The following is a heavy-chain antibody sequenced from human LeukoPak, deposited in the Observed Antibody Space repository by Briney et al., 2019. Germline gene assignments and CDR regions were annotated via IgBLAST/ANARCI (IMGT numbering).Heavy chain of an antibody. CDR2: IRYDGSSK. CDR3: AKKSTSDAFDI. D-gene: IGHD2-2*01. V-gene: IGHV3-30*02. Sequence: PGGSLRLSCAASGFTFSSYGMHWVRQAPGKGLEWVAFIRYDGSSKYYADSVKGRFTISRDNSKNTLYLQMNSLRAEDTAVYYCAKKSTSDAFDIWGQGTMVTVSS. J-gene: IGHJ3*02. CDR1: GFTFSSYG.